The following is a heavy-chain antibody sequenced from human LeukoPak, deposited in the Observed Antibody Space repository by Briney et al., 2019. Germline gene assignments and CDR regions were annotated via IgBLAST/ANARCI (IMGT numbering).Heavy chain of an antibody. V-gene: IGHV3-23*01. Sequence: GGSLRLSCAASGFTFSSYSMNWVRQAPGKGLEWVSAISGSGGSTYYADSVKGRFTISRDNSKNTLYLQMNSLRAEDTAVYYCAKDYYGSGRLYYMDVWGKGTTVTISS. J-gene: IGHJ6*03. CDR2: ISGSGGST. D-gene: IGHD3-10*01. CDR3: AKDYYGSGRLYYMDV. CDR1: GFTFSSYS.